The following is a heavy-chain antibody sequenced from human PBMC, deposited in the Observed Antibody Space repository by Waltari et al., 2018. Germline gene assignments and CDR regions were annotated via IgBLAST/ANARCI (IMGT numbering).Heavy chain of an antibody. J-gene: IGHJ4*02. Sequence: EVQLVESGGRLVRPGGSLRLSCAASGFHFDEYAMTWVRQAPGKGLQWVSSINWSGGDINYADSVKGRFTVSRDNAKRSLYLQMDSLRVEDTAFYYCARRNSEDYWGQGTLVTVSS. CDR2: INWSGGDI. V-gene: IGHV3-20*04. CDR3: ARRNSEDY. CDR1: GFHFDEYA. D-gene: IGHD4-4*01.